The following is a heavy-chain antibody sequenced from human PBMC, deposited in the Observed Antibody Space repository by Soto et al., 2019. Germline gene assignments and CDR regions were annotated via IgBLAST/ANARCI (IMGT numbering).Heavy chain of an antibody. D-gene: IGHD5-18*01. Sequence: ASVKVSCKASGYTFTSYGISWVRQAPGQGLEWMGIINPSGGSTSYAQKFQGRVTMTRDTSTSTVYMELSSLRSEDTAVYYCARYHPGYSYDYWGQGTLVTVSS. J-gene: IGHJ4*02. CDR1: GYTFTSYG. CDR2: INPSGGST. CDR3: ARYHPGYSYDY. V-gene: IGHV1-46*01.